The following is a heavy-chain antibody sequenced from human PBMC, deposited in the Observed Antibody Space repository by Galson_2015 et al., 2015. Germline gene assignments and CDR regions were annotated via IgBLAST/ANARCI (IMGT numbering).Heavy chain of an antibody. Sequence: PALVKPTQTLTLTCTFSGFSLSTSGMCVSWIRQPPGKALEWLALIDWDDDKYYSASLKTRLTISKDTSKNQVVLTMTNMDPVDTATYYCARIRRGVPAAMLTGFDYWGQGTLVTVSS. J-gene: IGHJ4*02. D-gene: IGHD2-2*01. CDR2: IDWDDDK. CDR3: ARIRRGVPAAMLTGFDY. CDR1: GFSLSTSGMC. V-gene: IGHV2-70*01.